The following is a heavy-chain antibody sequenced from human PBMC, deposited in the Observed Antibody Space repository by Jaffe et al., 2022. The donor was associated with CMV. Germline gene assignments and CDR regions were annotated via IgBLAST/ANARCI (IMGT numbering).Heavy chain of an antibody. CDR1: GGSISGYY. Sequence: QVQLQESGPGLVKPSETLSLTCTVSGGSISGYYWTWIRQPVGKGLEWIGRIHISGSTNYNPSLKSRVTMSIDKPKNQFSMKLTSVTAADTALYYCATSIIVIGDHYFDNWGQGTQVTVSS. CDR2: IHISGST. D-gene: IGHD2-21*01. J-gene: IGHJ4*02. CDR3: ATSIIVIGDHYFDN. V-gene: IGHV4-4*07.